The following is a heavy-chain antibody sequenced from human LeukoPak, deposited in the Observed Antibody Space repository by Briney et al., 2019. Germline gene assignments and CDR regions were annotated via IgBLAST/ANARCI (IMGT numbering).Heavy chain of an antibody. V-gene: IGHV1-3*04. J-gene: IGHJ5*02. CDR3: AREDYYESSGYYRIWFDP. Sequence: ASVKVSCKASGYTFTNYALHWVRQAPGQRLEWMGWINTGNGNTKSSQKFQGRVTITRDTSASTAYMELSSLRSEDTAVYFCAREDYYESSGYYRIWFDPWGQGTLVTVSS. CDR2: INTGNGNT. CDR1: GYTFTNYA. D-gene: IGHD3-22*01.